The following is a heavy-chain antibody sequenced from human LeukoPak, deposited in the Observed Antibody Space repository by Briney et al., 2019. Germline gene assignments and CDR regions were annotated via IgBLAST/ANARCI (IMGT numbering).Heavy chain of an antibody. V-gene: IGHV3-74*01. J-gene: IGHJ3*02. CDR2: INPDDEST. D-gene: IGHD1-26*01. CDR3: LTILEATIDAFDI. Sequence: PGGSLRLSCVASGSTFRKYWLHWVRQAPGKGLEWVSRINPDDESTSYADSVRGRFTISRDNAKNTLYLQMNSLRAEDTAVYYCLTILEATIDAFDIWGQGTMVTVSS. CDR1: GSTFRKYW.